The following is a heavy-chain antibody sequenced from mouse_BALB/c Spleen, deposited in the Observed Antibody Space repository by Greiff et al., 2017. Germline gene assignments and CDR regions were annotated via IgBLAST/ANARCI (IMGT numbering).Heavy chain of an antibody. CDR3: ARSLYDGYYDGYFDV. J-gene: IGHJ1*01. V-gene: IGHV14-3*02. D-gene: IGHD2-3*01. CDR1: GFNIKDTY. CDR2: IDPANGNT. Sequence: EVQLQQSGAELVKPGASVKLSCTASGFNIKDTYMHWVKQRPEQGLEWIGRIDPANGNTKYDPKFQGKATVTADTSSNTAYLQLSSLTSEDTAVYYCARSLYDGYYDGYFDVWGAGTTVTVSS.